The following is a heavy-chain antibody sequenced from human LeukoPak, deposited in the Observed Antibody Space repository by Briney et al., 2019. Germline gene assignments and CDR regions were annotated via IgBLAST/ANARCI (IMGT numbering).Heavy chain of an antibody. CDR1: GFTFSSYS. Sequence: GGSLRLSCAASGFTFSSYSMNWVRQAPGKGLEWVSSISSSSSYIYYADSVKGRFTISRDNAKNSLYLQMNSLRAEDTAVYYCARLPGSYSDFDYWGQGTLVTVSS. V-gene: IGHV3-21*01. D-gene: IGHD1-26*01. CDR3: ARLPGSYSDFDY. J-gene: IGHJ4*02. CDR2: ISSSSSYI.